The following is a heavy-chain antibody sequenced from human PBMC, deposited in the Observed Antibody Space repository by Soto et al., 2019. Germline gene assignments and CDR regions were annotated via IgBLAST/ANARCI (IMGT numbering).Heavy chain of an antibody. CDR3: ARVVGGRYNWNYFDY. D-gene: IGHD1-20*01. V-gene: IGHV4-59*01. CDR2: IYYSGST. J-gene: IGHJ4*02. Sequence: SETLSLTCTVSGGSISSYYWSWIRQPPGKGLEWIGYIYYSGSTNYNPSLKSRVTISVDTSKNQFSLKLSSVTAADTAVYYCARVVGGRYNWNYFDYWGQGTLVTVSS. CDR1: GGSISSYY.